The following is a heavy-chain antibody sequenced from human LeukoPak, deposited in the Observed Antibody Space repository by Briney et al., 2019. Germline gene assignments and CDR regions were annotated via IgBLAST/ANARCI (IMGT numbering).Heavy chain of an antibody. CDR1: GCTLSTYA. J-gene: IGHJ4*02. CDR2: ISGSGDST. CDR3: ARDRGRYYDSRGFYWGYYFDS. V-gene: IGHV3-23*01. Sequence: GGSLRLSCAASGCTLSTYAVNWVRQAPGKGLEWVSTISGSGDSTYYADSVKGRFTISRDNSKDTLYLQMSSVRVDDTAVYYCARDRGRYYDSRGFYWGYYFDSWGQGILVTVST. D-gene: IGHD3-22*01.